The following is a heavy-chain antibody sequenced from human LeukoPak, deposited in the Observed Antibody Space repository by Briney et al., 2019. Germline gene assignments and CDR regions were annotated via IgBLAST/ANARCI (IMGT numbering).Heavy chain of an antibody. CDR1: GFTVSNNY. Sequence: PGGSLRLSCAASGFTVSNNYMTWVRQAPGKGLEWVSVIYSGGSTYYADSVKGRFTISRDNSKNTLYLQMNSLRAEDTAVYYCAKDEWEYQLLYVGFDYWGQGTLVTVSS. CDR3: AKDEWEYQLLYVGFDY. J-gene: IGHJ4*02. D-gene: IGHD2-2*02. V-gene: IGHV3-53*01. CDR2: IYSGGST.